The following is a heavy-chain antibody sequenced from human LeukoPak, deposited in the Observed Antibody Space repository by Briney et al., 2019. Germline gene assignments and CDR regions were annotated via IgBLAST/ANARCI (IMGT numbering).Heavy chain of an antibody. CDR2: INHSGSA. CDR1: GGSFSGYY. CDR3: ARGQGTVTTH. J-gene: IGHJ4*02. V-gene: IGHV4-34*01. Sequence: SETLSLTCAVYGGSFSGYYWTWIRQPPGKRLEWIGEINHSGSANYNPSLMSRVTISLDTSKNHFSLNLSSVTAADTAVYYCARGQGTVTTHWGQGTLVTVSS. D-gene: IGHD4-11*01.